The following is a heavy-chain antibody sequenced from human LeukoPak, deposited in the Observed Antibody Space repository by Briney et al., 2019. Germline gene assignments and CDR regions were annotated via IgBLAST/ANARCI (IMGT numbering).Heavy chain of an antibody. CDR3: ARWVVRYFDWSYYFDY. CDR2: ISAYNGNT. CDR1: GYTFTSYG. J-gene: IGHJ4*02. Sequence: ASVKVSCKASGYTFTSYGISWVRQAPGQGLEWMGWISAYNGNTNYAQKLQGRVTMTTDTSTSTAYMEQRRLRSDDTAVYYCARWVVRYFDWSYYFDYWGQGTLVTVSS. V-gene: IGHV1-18*04. D-gene: IGHD3-9*01.